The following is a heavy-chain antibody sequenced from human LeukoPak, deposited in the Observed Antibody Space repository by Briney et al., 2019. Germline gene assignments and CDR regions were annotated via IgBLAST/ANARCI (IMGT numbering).Heavy chain of an antibody. V-gene: IGHV1-2*02. Sequence: ASVKVSCKASGYTFTGYYMHWVRQAPGQGLEWMGWINPNSGGTNYAQKFQGRVTMTRDTSISTAYMELSRLRSDDTAVYYCARDRPGYCSSTSCYEDDYWGQGTLVTVYS. CDR1: GYTFTGYY. CDR2: INPNSGGT. D-gene: IGHD2-2*01. CDR3: ARDRPGYCSSTSCYEDDY. J-gene: IGHJ4*02.